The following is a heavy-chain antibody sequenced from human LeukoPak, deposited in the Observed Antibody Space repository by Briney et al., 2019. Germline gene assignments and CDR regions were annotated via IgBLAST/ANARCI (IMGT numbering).Heavy chain of an antibody. CDR2: VYQSGTT. V-gene: IGHV4-38-2*01. Sequence: KTSETLSLTCVVSGYSISSDYYWVWIRQPPGEGLEWIGNVYQSGTTYSNPSLKSRVTMSVDTSKNQFSLKVNSVTAADTAVYYCARGETIVADRREGDGFDIWGQGTLVTVSS. D-gene: IGHD5-12*01. CDR1: GYSISSDYY. CDR3: ARGETIVADRREGDGFDI. J-gene: IGHJ3*02.